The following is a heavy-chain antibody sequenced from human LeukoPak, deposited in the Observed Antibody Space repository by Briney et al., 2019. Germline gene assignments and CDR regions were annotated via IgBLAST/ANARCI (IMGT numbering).Heavy chain of an antibody. D-gene: IGHD3-22*01. V-gene: IGHV3-23*01. CDR1: GFTFSSYA. CDR3: AKSDDSSGYYYGIVY. CDR2: IGGSGGST. J-gene: IGHJ4*02. Sequence: GGSLRLSCAASGFTFSSYAKNWVRQAPGKGLEWVSGIGGSGGSTYYADSVKGRFTISRDNSKNTLYLQMNSLRAEDTAIYYCAKSDDSSGYYYGIVYWGQGTLVTVSS.